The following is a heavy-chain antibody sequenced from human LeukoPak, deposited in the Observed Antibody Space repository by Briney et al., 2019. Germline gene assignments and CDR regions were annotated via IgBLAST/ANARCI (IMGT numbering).Heavy chain of an antibody. V-gene: IGHV4-4*07. Sequence: SETLSLTCTVSGASISDYYWSWIRQPAGKGLEWIGRIYTSGSTNSNPSLKSRVTMSVDTSKNQFSLKLTSVTAADTAVYYCARDTGVSSSIDYWGQGTLVTVSS. J-gene: IGHJ4*02. D-gene: IGHD6-13*01. CDR1: GASISDYY. CDR2: IYTSGST. CDR3: ARDTGVSSSIDY.